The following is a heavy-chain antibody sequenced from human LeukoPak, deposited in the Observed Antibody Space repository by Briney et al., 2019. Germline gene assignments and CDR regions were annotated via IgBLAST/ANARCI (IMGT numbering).Heavy chain of an antibody. J-gene: IGHJ6*03. CDR1: GGTFSSYA. CDR3: AREGGVLGRGSRYMDV. D-gene: IGHD3-10*01. CDR2: IIPIFGTA. Sequence: SVKASCKASGGTFSSYAITWVRQAPGQGLEWMGGIIPIFGTANYAQKFQGRVTITADESTSTAYMELSSLRSEDTAVYYCAREGGVLGRGSRYMDVWGKGTTVTVSS. V-gene: IGHV1-69*13.